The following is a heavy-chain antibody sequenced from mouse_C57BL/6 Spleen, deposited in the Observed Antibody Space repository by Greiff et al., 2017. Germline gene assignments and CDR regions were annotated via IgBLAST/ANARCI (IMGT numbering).Heavy chain of an antibody. Sequence: QVTLIESGPGILQSSQTLSLTCSFSGFSLSTSGMGVSWIRQPSGKGLEWLAHIYWDDDKRYNPSLKRRLTISTDTSRNQVFLKITSVHTANTATYYCARRVHGARDYWGQGTSVTVSS. J-gene: IGHJ4*01. CDR1: GFSLSTSGMG. V-gene: IGHV8-12*01. CDR2: IYWDDDK. CDR3: ARRVHGARDY.